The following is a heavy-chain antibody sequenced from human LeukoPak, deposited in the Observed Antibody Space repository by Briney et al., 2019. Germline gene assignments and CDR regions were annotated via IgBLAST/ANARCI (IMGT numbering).Heavy chain of an antibody. CDR3: ARWGLYRYSSAWYYFDY. D-gene: IGHD6-19*01. CDR2: IYTSGST. CDR1: GGSISSGTYY. V-gene: IGHV4-61*02. Sequence: SETLSLTCTVSGGSISSGTYYWSWIRQPAGKGLEWIGRIYTSGSTDYNPSPKSRVTISVDTSKNQFSLKLSSVTAADTAVYYCARWGLYRYSSAWYYFDYWGQGTLVTVSS. J-gene: IGHJ4*02.